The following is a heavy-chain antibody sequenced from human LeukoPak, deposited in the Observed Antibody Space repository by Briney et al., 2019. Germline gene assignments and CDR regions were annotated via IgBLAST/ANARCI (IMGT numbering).Heavy chain of an antibody. V-gene: IGHV3-30*02. D-gene: IGHD3-16*01. CDR1: GFTFSSYG. J-gene: IGHJ4*02. CDR3: AKSHFLITFGGALDY. Sequence: GGSLRLSCAASGFTFSSYGMHWVRQAPGKGLERVAFIRYDGSNKYYADSVKGRFTISRDNSKNTLYLQMNSLRAEDTAVYYCAKSHFLITFGGALDYWGQGTLVTVSS. CDR2: IRYDGSNK.